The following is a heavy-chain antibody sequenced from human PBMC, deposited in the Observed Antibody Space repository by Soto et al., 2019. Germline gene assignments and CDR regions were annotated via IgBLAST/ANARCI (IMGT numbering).Heavy chain of an antibody. V-gene: IGHV5-51*01. CDR2: IYPGDSDT. CDR1: GYSFTSYW. Sequence: GESLKISCKGSGYSFTSYWIGWVRQMPGKGLEWMGIIYPGDSDTRYSPSFQGQVTISADKSISTAYLQWSSLKASDTAMYYCARHPTNDYGDYGYYFDYWGQGTLVTVSS. J-gene: IGHJ4*02. D-gene: IGHD4-17*01. CDR3: ARHPTNDYGDYGYYFDY.